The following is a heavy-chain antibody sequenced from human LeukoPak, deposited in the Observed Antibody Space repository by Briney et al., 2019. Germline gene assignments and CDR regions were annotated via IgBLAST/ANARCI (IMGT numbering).Heavy chain of an antibody. V-gene: IGHV3-64*04. CDR2: ISSNGGST. CDR1: GFTFSNYT. CDR3: ARDLVSGAYTFDV. J-gene: IGHJ3*01. D-gene: IGHD3-16*01. Sequence: PGGSLRLSCSASGFTFSNYTMHWVRQAPGKGLEYVSSISSNGGSTYSADSVRGRFTFSRDNAKNSLYLQMNSLRAEDTAVYYCARDLVSGAYTFDVWGQGTMVTVSS.